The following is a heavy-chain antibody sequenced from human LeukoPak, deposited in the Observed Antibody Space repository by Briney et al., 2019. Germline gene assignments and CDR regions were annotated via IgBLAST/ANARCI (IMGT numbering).Heavy chain of an antibody. CDR3: ARDRAAAAGIRQGTFYY. J-gene: IGHJ4*02. V-gene: IGHV3-33*01. CDR1: GFTFSSYG. Sequence: GGSLRLSCAASGFTFSSYGMHWVRQAPGKGLEWVAVIWYDGSNKYYADSVKGRFTISRDNSKNTLYLQMNSLSAEDTAVYYCARDRAAAAGIRQGTFYYWGQGTLVTVSS. CDR2: IWYDGSNK. D-gene: IGHD6-13*01.